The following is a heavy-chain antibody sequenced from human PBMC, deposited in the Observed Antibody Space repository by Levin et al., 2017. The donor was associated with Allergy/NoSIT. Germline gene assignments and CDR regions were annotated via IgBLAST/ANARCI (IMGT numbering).Heavy chain of an antibody. D-gene: IGHD2/OR15-2a*01. CDR3: ARSNIALDAFDI. CDR1: GYSFTSYW. Sequence: PGGSLRLSCKGSGYSFTSYWIGWVRQMPGKGLEWMGIIYPGDSDTRYSPSFQGQVTISADKSISTAYLQWSSLKASDTAMYYCARSNIALDAFDIWGQGTMVTVSS. J-gene: IGHJ3*02. CDR2: IYPGDSDT. V-gene: IGHV5-51*01.